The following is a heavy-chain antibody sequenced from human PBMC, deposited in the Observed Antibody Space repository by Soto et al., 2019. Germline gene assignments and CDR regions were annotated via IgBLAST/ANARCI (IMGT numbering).Heavy chain of an antibody. CDR2: IDWDDDK. J-gene: IGHJ4*02. D-gene: IGHD5-18*01. Sequence: GSGPTLVNPTQTLTLTCTFSGFSLSTSGMCVSWIRQPPGKALEWLALIDWDDDKYYSTSLKTRLTISKDTSKNQVVLTMTNMDPVDTATYYCARTRRNDEYSYGPTLVFDYWGQGTLVTVSS. CDR3: ARTRRNDEYSYGPTLVFDY. V-gene: IGHV2-70*01. CDR1: GFSLSTSGMC.